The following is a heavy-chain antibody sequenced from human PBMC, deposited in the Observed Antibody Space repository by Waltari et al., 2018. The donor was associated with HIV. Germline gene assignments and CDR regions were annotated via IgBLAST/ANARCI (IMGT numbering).Heavy chain of an antibody. CDR2: IWYDGSNK. CDR3: ARDGLMTFGGASGAFDI. J-gene: IGHJ3*02. D-gene: IGHD3-16*01. V-gene: IGHV3-33*01. Sequence: QVQLVESGGGVVQPGRSLSLSWAASGFTFISYGIPWACQAPAKGLDWVAVIWYDGSNKYYADSVKGLFTISRDNSKNMVYLQMNSLRTEDTAVYYCARDGLMTFGGASGAFDIWGQGTMVTVSS. CDR1: GFTFISYG.